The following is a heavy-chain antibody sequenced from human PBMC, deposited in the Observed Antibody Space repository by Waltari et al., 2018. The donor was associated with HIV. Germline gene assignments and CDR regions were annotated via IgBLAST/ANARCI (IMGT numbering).Heavy chain of an antibody. D-gene: IGHD6-19*01. CDR3: ARVRGEQWLVPEFYYFAMDV. J-gene: IGHJ6*02. CDR2: INPNSGGT. Sequence: VHLMQSGTAVKKPGASVEVSCKASGSTLTDYPLHWVRQAPGQGLEWMGWINPNSGGTNYEQKFQGRVTVTRDTSINTAYMELSSLRADDTAVYYCARVRGEQWLVPEFYYFAMDVWGQGTTVTVSS. V-gene: IGHV1-2*02. CDR1: GSTLTDYP.